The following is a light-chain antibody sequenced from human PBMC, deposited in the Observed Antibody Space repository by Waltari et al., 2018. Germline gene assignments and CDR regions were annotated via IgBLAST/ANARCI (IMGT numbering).Light chain of an antibody. V-gene: IGLV1-40*01. J-gene: IGLJ1*01. CDR1: SSNVGAGYD. CDR2: ANT. CDR3: QSYDSGLGGYV. Sequence: QSVLTQPPSVSGAPGQRVPIPCPGRSSNVGAGYDVHWYQLLPGTAPKLLIYANTNRPSGVPDRFSGSKSGTSASLAITGLQTEDEADYYCQSYDSGLGGYVFGTGTKVTVL.